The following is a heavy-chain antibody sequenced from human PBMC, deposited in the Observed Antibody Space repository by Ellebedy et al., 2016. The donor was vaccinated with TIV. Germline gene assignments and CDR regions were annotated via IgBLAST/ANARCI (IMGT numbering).Heavy chain of an antibody. V-gene: IGHV1-69*13. CDR2: IIPIFGTA. D-gene: IGHD5-12*01. CDR3: AAGPFKDIVPLLDY. CDR1: GGTFSSYA. Sequence: SVKVSXXASGGTFSSYAISWVRQAPGQGLEWMGGIIPIFGTANYAQKFQGRVTITADESTSTAYMELSSLRSEDTAVYYCAAGPFKDIVPLLDYWGQGTLVTVSS. J-gene: IGHJ4*02.